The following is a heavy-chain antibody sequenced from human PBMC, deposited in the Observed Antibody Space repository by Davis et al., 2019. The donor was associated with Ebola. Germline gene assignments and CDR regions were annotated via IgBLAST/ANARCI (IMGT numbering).Heavy chain of an antibody. V-gene: IGHV3-13*01. D-gene: IGHD2-2*01. CDR2: IGTAGDT. J-gene: IGHJ4*02. CDR1: GFSFRTYG. Sequence: PGGSLRLSCAASGFSFRTYGMHWVPQVTGKTLEWVSAIGTAGDTYYPASVKGRFTISRENARNSLYLQMNSLRTEDTAVYYCVRPAFGSHYFDYWGQGILVTVSS. CDR3: VRPAFGSHYFDY.